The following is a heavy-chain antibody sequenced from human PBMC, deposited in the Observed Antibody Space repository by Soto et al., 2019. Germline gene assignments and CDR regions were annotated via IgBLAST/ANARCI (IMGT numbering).Heavy chain of an antibody. CDR1: GYTFTSYG. J-gene: IGHJ4*02. Sequence: QVQLVQSGPEVKKPGASVKVSCKTSGYTFTSYGIAWVRQAPGQGLEWMGWISTSKGNTNYAQKFPGRVTKTTDTATSTAYVDLRSLRSAGTAVYCCASRSPAFDFWGQGTLVTVSS. CDR3: ASRSPAFDF. CDR2: ISTSKGNT. V-gene: IGHV1-18*01.